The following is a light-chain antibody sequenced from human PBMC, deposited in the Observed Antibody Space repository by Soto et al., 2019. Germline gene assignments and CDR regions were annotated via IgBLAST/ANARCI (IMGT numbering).Light chain of an antibody. V-gene: IGKV1-5*01. CDR3: QQYNSYSYT. J-gene: IGKJ2*01. CDR2: DAS. Sequence: IQMTQSPSTLSASVGDRVTITCRASQSISSWLAWYQQKPGEAPKLLIYDASSLESGVPSRFSGSGSGTEFTLTITSLQPDDFATYYCQQYNSYSYTFGQGTKLEIK. CDR1: QSISSW.